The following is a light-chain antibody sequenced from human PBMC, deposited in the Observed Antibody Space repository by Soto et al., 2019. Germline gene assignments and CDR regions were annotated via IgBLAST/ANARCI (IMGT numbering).Light chain of an antibody. J-gene: IGKJ1*01. CDR3: QKYNSARRT. CDR1: PGISNY. Sequence: DIQMTQSPSSLSASVGDRVTITCRASPGISNYLAWYQQKPGKVPKLLIYAASTLQSGVPSRFSGSGSGTDFTLTISSLQPEDVATYYCQKYNSARRTFGQGTKVEIK. V-gene: IGKV1-27*01. CDR2: AAS.